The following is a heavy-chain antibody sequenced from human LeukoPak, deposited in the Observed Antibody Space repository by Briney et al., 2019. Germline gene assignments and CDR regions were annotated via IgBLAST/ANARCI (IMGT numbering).Heavy chain of an antibody. CDR2: IIPIFGTA. V-gene: IGHV1-69*01. CDR3: AREWDCSSTSCYSHDDDYYYGMDV. CDR1: GGTFSSYA. J-gene: IGHJ6*02. D-gene: IGHD2-2*01. Sequence: GASVKVSCKASGGTFSSYAISWVPQAPGQGLEWMGGIIPIFGTANYAQKFQGRVTITADESTSTAYMELSSLRSEDTAVYYCAREWDCSSTSCYSHDDDYYYGMDVWGQGTTVAVSS.